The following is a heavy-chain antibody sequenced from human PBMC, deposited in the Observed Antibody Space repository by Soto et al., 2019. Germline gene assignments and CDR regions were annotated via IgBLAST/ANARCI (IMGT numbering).Heavy chain of an antibody. Sequence: QVQLQQWGAGLLKPSETLSLTCAVYGGSFSGYYWSWIRQPPGKGLEWIGEINHSGSTNYNPSLKSQVTISVDKSQNQFSLKMSSVTAADTAVYYCARGRNDFWSGYYTRGVSGWFDPWGQGTLVTVSS. CDR3: ARGRNDFWSGYYTRGVSGWFDP. J-gene: IGHJ5*02. CDR2: INHSGST. D-gene: IGHD3-3*01. CDR1: GGSFSGYY. V-gene: IGHV4-34*01.